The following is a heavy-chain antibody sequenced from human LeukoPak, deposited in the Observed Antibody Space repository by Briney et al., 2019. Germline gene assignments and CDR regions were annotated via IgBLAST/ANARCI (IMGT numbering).Heavy chain of an antibody. CDR1: GFTSSNCW. D-gene: IGHD3-22*01. Sequence: PGGSLRLSCSASGFTSSNCWMTWVRQAPGKGLEWVANMNQDGSRIYYVDSVKGRFTISRDNAKNSLHLQMNSLRAEDTAVYYCARNPPPDDSSGYLDYWGQGALVTVSS. J-gene: IGHJ4*02. CDR3: ARNPPPDDSSGYLDY. V-gene: IGHV3-7*04. CDR2: MNQDGSRI.